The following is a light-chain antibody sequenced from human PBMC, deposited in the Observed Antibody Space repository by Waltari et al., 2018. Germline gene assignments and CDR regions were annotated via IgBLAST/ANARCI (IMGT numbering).Light chain of an antibody. CDR2: WAS. J-gene: IGKJ2*01. CDR1: QSVLYSSNNKNY. CDR3: QQYYSTPPYT. Sequence: DIVMTQSPDSLAVSLGERATINCQSRQSVLYSSNNKNYLAWYQQKPGQPPKLLIYWASTRESGVPDRFSGSGSGTDFTLTISSLQAEDVAVYYCQQYYSTPPYTFGQGTKLEIK. V-gene: IGKV4-1*01.